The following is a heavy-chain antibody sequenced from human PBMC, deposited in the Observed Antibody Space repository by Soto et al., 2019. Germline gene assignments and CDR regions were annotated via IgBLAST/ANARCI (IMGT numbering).Heavy chain of an antibody. D-gene: IGHD6-19*01. V-gene: IGHV1-46*01. Sequence: QVQLVQSGAEVKKPGASVKVSCKASGYTFTNNYMHWVRQAPGQGLEWMGIINPSGGSTSYAQKFQGRVTMTRDTSTSTVYMELSSLRSEDTAVYYCARGDSSGWCWDYWGQGTLVTVSS. CDR1: GYTFTNNY. J-gene: IGHJ4*02. CDR2: INPSGGST. CDR3: ARGDSSGWCWDY.